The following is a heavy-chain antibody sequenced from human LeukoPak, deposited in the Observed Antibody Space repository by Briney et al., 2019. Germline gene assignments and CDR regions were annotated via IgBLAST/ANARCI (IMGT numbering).Heavy chain of an antibody. CDR1: GGSISSYY. CDR2: IYTSGST. J-gene: IGHJ3*02. Sequence: SETLSLTCTVSGGSISSYYWSWIRQPAGKGLDWIGRIYTSGSTNYNPSLKSRVTMSVDTSKNQFALKLSSVTAADTAVYYCARDGEAFDIWGQGTMVTVSS. CDR3: ARDGEAFDI. V-gene: IGHV4-4*07.